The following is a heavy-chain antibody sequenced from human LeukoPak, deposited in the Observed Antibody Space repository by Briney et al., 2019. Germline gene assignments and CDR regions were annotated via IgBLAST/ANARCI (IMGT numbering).Heavy chain of an antibody. CDR2: IDSSDSSGPAV. CDR3: AREPTYDILTSDAFDI. CDR1: GFTFSYHE. D-gene: IGHD3-9*01. V-gene: IGHV3-48*03. J-gene: IGHJ3*02. Sequence: PGGSLRLSCVASGFTFSYHEMSWVRQAPGKGLEWISYIDSSDSSGPAVSYADSVKGRFTISRDNAKNSLHLQMNSLRTEDTAVYFCAREPTYDILTSDAFDIWGQGTMVIVSS.